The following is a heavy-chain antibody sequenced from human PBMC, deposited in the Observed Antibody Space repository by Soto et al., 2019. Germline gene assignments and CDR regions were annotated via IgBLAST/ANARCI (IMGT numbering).Heavy chain of an antibody. CDR1: GYTFTSYA. D-gene: IGHD1-26*01. Sequence: ASVKVSSKASGYTFTSYALDWLRQAPGQRLEWMGWINAGNGNTKYSQKFQGRVTITRDTSASTAYMELSSLRSEDTAVYYWARGLGLYYFDNCGQGTLVTVS. V-gene: IGHV1-3*01. J-gene: IGHJ4*02. CDR2: INAGNGNT. CDR3: ARGLGLYYFDN.